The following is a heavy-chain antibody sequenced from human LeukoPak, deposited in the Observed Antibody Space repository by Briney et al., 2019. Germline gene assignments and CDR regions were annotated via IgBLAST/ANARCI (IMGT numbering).Heavy chain of an antibody. V-gene: IGHV4-59*01. Sequence: TSETLSLTCTVSGGSISSYYWSWIRQPPGKGLEWIGYIYYSGGTNYNPSLKSRVTISVDTSKNQFSLKLSSVTAADTAVYYCARDRGLGYGEMDYFDYWGQGTLVTVSS. CDR3: ARDRGLGYGEMDYFDY. D-gene: IGHD4-17*01. CDR2: IYYSGGT. CDR1: GGSISSYY. J-gene: IGHJ4*02.